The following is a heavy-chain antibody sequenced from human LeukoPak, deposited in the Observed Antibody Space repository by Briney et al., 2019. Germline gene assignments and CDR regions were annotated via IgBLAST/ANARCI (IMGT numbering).Heavy chain of an antibody. J-gene: IGHJ4*02. CDR3: AREYSSGWWDY. Sequence: SVKVACKASGGTFSSYAISWVRQAPGQGLEWMGGIIPIFGTANYAQKFQGRVTITTDESTSTAYKELSSLRTEDTAVYYCAREYSSGWWDYWGQGTLVTVSS. CDR2: IIPIFGTA. V-gene: IGHV1-69*05. D-gene: IGHD6-19*01. CDR1: GGTFSSYA.